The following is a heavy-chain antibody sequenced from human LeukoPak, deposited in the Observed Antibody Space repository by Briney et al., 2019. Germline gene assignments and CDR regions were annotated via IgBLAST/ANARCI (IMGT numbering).Heavy chain of an antibody. J-gene: IGHJ6*03. D-gene: IGHD2-2*01. Sequence: PGGSLRLSCAASGFTFSTYWMTWVRQAPGKGLEWVANIKHDGSEKYYVDSVKGRFTISRDNAKNSLYLQMNSLRAEDMALYYCAKQAGSSTHYYYYMDVWGKGTTVTVSS. V-gene: IGHV3-7*03. CDR2: IKHDGSEK. CDR1: GFTFSTYW. CDR3: AKQAGSSTHYYYYMDV.